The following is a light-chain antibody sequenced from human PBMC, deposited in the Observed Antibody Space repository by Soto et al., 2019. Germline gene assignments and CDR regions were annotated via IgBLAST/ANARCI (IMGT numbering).Light chain of an antibody. V-gene: IGKV3-15*01. CDR3: QQYHDWPPLT. Sequence: EIVMTQSPATLSVSPGERATLSCRASQSVGSTLAWYQQKPGQAPRLLIYGASTRATGVPARFSGSGSGTEFTLTISGLQAEDLAVYYCQQYHDWPPLTFGGGTKVEIK. J-gene: IGKJ4*01. CDR1: QSVGST. CDR2: GAS.